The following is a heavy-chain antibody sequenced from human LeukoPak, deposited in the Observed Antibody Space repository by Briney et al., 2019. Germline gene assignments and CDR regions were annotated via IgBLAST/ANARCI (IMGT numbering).Heavy chain of an antibody. J-gene: IGHJ4*02. CDR3: ARVRYDSGWYDY. V-gene: IGHV3-48*03. CDR2: ITTGGSSI. D-gene: IGHD6-19*01. CDR1: GFTFSAYA. Sequence: PGGSLRLSCAASGFTFSAYAMAWVRQAPGKGREWVSHITTGGSSIFYADFVKGRFTISRDNVKNSLYLQMNSLRAEDAAVYYCARVRYDSGWYDYWGQGALVTVSS.